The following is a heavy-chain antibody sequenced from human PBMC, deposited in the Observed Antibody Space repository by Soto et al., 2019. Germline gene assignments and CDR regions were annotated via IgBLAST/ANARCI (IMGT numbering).Heavy chain of an antibody. CDR3: ARGRDPPVSYGMDV. Sequence: QVQLQESGPGLVKPSETLSLTYTVSGGSISSYYWSWIRQPPGKGLEWIGYIYYSGSTNYNPSLKSRVTISVDTSKNQFSLKLSSVTAADTAVYYCARGRDPPVSYGMDVWGQGTTVTVSS. CDR1: GGSISSYY. J-gene: IGHJ6*02. V-gene: IGHV4-59*01. CDR2: IYYSGST.